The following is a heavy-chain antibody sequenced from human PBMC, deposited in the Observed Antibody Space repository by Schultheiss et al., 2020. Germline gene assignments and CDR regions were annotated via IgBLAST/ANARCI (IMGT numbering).Heavy chain of an antibody. V-gene: IGHV4-39*01. Sequence: SETLSLTCTVSGGSISSSSYYWGWIRQPPGKGLEWIGSIYYSGSTYYNPSLKSRVTISVDTSKNQFSLKLSSVTAADTAVYYCARLVNWFDPWGQGTLVTVYS. CDR1: GGSISSSSYY. D-gene: IGHD1-26*01. J-gene: IGHJ5*02. CDR2: IYYSGST. CDR3: ARLVNWFDP.